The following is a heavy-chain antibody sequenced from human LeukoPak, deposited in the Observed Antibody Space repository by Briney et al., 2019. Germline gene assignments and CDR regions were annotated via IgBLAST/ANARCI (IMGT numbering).Heavy chain of an antibody. J-gene: IGHJ4*02. CDR1: GGSFSGYY. CDR3: ARICRAVAGTNFDY. V-gene: IGHV4-34*01. CDR2: INHSGST. Sequence: SETLSLTCAVYGGSFSGYYWSWIRQPPGKGLEWIGEINHSGSTNYNPSLKSRVTISVDTSKNQFSLKLSSVTAADTAVYYCARICRAVAGTNFDYWGQGTLVTVSS. D-gene: IGHD6-19*01.